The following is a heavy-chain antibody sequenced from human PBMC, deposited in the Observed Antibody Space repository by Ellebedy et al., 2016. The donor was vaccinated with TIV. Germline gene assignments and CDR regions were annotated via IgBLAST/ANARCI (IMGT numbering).Heavy chain of an antibody. D-gene: IGHD3-10*01. J-gene: IGHJ4*02. CDR3: ARREGYYGSGSYYAN. CDR2: IYYSGST. CDR1: GDSIRSYY. Sequence: MPSETLSLTCTVSGDSIRSYYWSWIRQLPGKGLEWIGYIYYSGSTNYNPSLKSRVTISIDTSKNQFSLKLSSVTAADTAVYYCARREGYYGSGSYYANWGQGTLVTVSS. V-gene: IGHV4-59*01.